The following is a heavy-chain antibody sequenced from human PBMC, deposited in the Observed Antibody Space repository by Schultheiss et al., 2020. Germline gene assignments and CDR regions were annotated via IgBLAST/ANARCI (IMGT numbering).Heavy chain of an antibody. J-gene: IGHJ5*02. CDR3: ARGRGPAAPRRLSYNWFDP. CDR2: IIPIFGTA. D-gene: IGHD2-2*01. V-gene: IGHV1-69*13. Sequence: SVKVSCKASGYTFTSYGISWVRQAPGQGLEWMGGIIPIFGTANYAQKFQGRVTITADESTSTAYMELSSLRSEDTAVYYCARGRGPAAPRRLSYNWFDPWGQGTLVTVSS. CDR1: GYTFTSYG.